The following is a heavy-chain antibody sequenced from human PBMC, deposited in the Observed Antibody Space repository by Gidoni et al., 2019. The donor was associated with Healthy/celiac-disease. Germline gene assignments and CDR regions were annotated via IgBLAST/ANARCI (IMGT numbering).Heavy chain of an antibody. J-gene: IGHJ4*02. CDR2: SSGSGGST. Sequence: EVQLLESGGGLVQPGGSLRLACAASGFTFSSYAMSWVRQAPGKGLEWVSASSGSGGSTSYSDSVKGRFTISRDNSKNTLYLQMNSLRAEDTAVYYCSTTEELELRCFYFDYWGQGTLVTVSS. CDR3: STTEELELRCFYFDY. CDR1: GFTFSSYA. V-gene: IGHV3-23*01. D-gene: IGHD1-7*01.